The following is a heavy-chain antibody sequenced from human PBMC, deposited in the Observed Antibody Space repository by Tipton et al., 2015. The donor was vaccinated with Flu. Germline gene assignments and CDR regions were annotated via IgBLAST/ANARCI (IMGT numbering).Heavy chain of an antibody. CDR3: ARGDGYNFDY. CDR2: IYHSGST. Sequence: TLSLTCAVSGGSISSSNWWSWVRQPPGKGLEWIGNIYHSGSTFYNPSLKSRVTISVDTSKNQFSLKLSSVTAADTAVYYCARGDGYNFDYWGQGTLVTVSS. CDR1: GGSISSSNW. D-gene: IGHD5-24*01. V-gene: IGHV4-4*02. J-gene: IGHJ4*02.